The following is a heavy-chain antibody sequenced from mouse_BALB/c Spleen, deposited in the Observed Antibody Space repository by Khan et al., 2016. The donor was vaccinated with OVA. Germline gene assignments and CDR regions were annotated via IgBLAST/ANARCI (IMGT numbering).Heavy chain of an antibody. CDR3: TRSYDSYYFDY. Sequence: VQLQQSGTVLARPGASVKMSCKASGYSFTKYWMHWVKQRPGQGLEWIAAIYPGNSDTRYNQKFKGKAKLTAVTSASTAYMEPSSLTNEDSAVXYCTRSYDSYYFDYWGQGTTLTVSS. CDR2: IYPGNSDT. J-gene: IGHJ2*01. CDR1: GYSFTKYW. V-gene: IGHV1-5*01. D-gene: IGHD2-4*01.